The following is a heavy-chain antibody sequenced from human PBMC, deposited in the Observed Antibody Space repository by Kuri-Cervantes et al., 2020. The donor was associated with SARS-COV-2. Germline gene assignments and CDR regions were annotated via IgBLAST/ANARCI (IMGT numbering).Heavy chain of an antibody. CDR3: ARGPRSGTTVGYFDL. J-gene: IGHJ2*01. CDR1: GFTFSSYG. V-gene: IGHV3-30*02. Sequence: GGSLSLSCATSGFTFSSYGMHWVRQAPGKGLEWVTFIRYDGSNQYYGDSVKGRFTISRDSSKNTLYLQMNSLRAEDTAVYYCARGPRSGTTVGYFDLWGRGTLVTVSS. D-gene: IGHD4-17*01. CDR2: IRYDGSNQ.